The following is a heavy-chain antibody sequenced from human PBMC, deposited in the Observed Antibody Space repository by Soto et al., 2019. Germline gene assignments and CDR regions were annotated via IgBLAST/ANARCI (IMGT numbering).Heavy chain of an antibody. CDR1: GYTFTSYY. J-gene: IGHJ3*02. CDR2: INPSGGST. CDR3: AKARQVKQWRGDAFDI. Sequence: ASVKVSCKASGYTFTSYYMHWVRQAPGQGLEWMGIINPSGGSTRYAQKFQGRVTMTRDTSTSTVYMELSSLRSEDTAVYYCAKARQVKQWRGDAFDIWGQGTMVTVSS. V-gene: IGHV1-46*01. D-gene: IGHD6-19*01.